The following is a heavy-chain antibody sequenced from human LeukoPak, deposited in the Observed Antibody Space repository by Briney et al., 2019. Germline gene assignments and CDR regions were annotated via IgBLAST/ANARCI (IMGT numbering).Heavy chain of an antibody. Sequence: ASVKVSCKASGGTFSSYAISWVRQAPGQGLEWMGGIIPIFGTANYAQKFQGRVTITADKSTSTAYMELSSLRSEDTAVYYCARKRSSSWYGFDYWGQGTLVTVSS. J-gene: IGHJ4*02. V-gene: IGHV1-69*06. D-gene: IGHD6-13*01. CDR2: IIPIFGTA. CDR1: GGTFSSYA. CDR3: ARKRSSSWYGFDY.